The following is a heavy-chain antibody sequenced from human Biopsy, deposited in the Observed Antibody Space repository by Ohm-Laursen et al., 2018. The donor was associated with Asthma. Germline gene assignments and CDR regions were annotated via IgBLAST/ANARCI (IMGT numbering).Heavy chain of an antibody. D-gene: IGHD1-20*01. CDR3: ARAAITGIRGWFDP. V-gene: IGHV4-34*01. CDR1: GFTFSNYA. CDR2: IDQSGYT. J-gene: IGHJ5*02. Sequence: LSCAASGFTFSNYAMSWVRQAPGKGLEWIGEIDQSGYTNYNPSLKSRVTISADTSKNQFHLNLSSVTAADTAVYFCARAAITGIRGWFDPWGQGTQVTVSS.